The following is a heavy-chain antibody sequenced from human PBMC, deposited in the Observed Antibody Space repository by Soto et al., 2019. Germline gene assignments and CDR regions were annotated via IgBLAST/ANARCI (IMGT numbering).Heavy chain of an antibody. Sequence: SVKVSCKASGFTFTSSAMQWVRQARGQRLEWIGWIVVGSGNTNYAQKFQERVTITRDMSTSTAYMELSSLRSEDTAVYYCAVGVVRYSYGLMNYWGQGTLVTVSS. CDR1: GFTFTSSA. CDR2: IVVGSGNT. J-gene: IGHJ4*02. CDR3: AVGVVRYSYGLMNY. V-gene: IGHV1-58*02. D-gene: IGHD5-18*01.